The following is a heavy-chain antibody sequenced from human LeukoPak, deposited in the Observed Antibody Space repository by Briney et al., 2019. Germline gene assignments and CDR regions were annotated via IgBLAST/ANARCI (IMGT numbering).Heavy chain of an antibody. D-gene: IGHD4-23*01. Sequence: GGSLRLSCAASVFTFSSYDMHWVRQAPGKGLEYVSAISSNGGSTYYANSVKGRFTISRDNSKNTLYLQMGSLRAEDMAVYYCARETDYGGNFVGFDYWGQGTLVTVSS. V-gene: IGHV3-64*01. CDR2: ISSNGGST. CDR1: VFTFSSYD. J-gene: IGHJ4*02. CDR3: ARETDYGGNFVGFDY.